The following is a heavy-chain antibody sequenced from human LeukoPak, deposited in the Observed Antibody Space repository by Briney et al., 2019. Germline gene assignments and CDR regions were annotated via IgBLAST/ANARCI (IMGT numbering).Heavy chain of an antibody. Sequence: APVNASCKPSGYTFTVYYMHWVRQAPGQGLEWMGWINPNSGGTNYAQKFQGRVTMTRDTSISTAYMELSRLRSDDADVYYCARGYYESRWGWVIKHYFDYWGQGSLVTVSS. CDR3: ARGYYESRWGWVIKHYFDY. CDR2: INPNSGGT. V-gene: IGHV1-2*02. CDR1: GYTFTVYY. J-gene: IGHJ4*02. D-gene: IGHD3-22*01.